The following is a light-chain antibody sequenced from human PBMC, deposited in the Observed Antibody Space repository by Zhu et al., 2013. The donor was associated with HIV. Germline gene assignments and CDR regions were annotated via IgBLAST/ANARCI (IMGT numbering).Light chain of an antibody. V-gene: IGKV1-13*02. CDR3: QQYNSYPLT. CDR1: QGISSY. J-gene: IGKJ4*01. Sequence: AIQLTQSPSSLSASVGDRVTITCRASQGISSYLAWYQQKPGKAPKLLIYDASSLEGGVPSRFTGSGSGTDFTLTINSLQPEDFATYYCQQYNSYPLTFGGGTEGGDQ. CDR2: DAS.